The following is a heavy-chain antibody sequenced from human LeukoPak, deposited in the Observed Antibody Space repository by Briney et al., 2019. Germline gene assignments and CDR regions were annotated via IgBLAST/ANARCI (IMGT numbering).Heavy chain of an antibody. CDR2: IPYSAIP. CDR3: ARNPYSGMSGWQAFDY. V-gene: IGHV4-39*01. D-gene: IGHD5-12*01. J-gene: IGHJ4*02. Sequence: SATHPLTCTLSGRSISISSYYSAWIRQRPGQGLEYIGTIPYSAIPYYSPSHKTRLTISVYTSKNQFSLTVSSLTAADTAVYYCARNPYSGMSGWQAFDYWGEGTLVTV. CDR1: GRSISISSYY.